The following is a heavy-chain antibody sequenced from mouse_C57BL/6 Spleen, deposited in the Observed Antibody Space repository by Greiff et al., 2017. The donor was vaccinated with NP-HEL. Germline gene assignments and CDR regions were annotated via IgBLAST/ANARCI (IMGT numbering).Heavy chain of an antibody. J-gene: IGHJ2*01. V-gene: IGHV1-81*01. CDR3: AREVAKNDFDY. CDR1: GYTFTSYG. Sequence: QVQLKQSGAELARPGASVKLSCKASGYTFTSYGISWVKQRTGQGLEWIGEIYPRSGNTYYNEKFKGKATLTADKSSSTSYMELRSLTSEDSAVYFCAREVAKNDFDYWGQGTTLTVSS. CDR2: IYPRSGNT. D-gene: IGHD1-1*02.